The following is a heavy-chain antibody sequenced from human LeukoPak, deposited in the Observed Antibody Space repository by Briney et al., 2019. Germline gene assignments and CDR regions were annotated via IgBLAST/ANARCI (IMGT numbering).Heavy chain of an antibody. CDR2: ISYDGSNK. V-gene: IGHV3-30-3*01. Sequence: GGSLRLSCAASGFTFSSYAMHWVRQAPGKGLEWVAVISYDGSNKYYADSVKGRFTISRDNSKNTLYLQINSLRAEDTAVYYCARDPYDFWSGYSDYWGQGTLVTVSS. CDR3: ARDPYDFWSGYSDY. CDR1: GFTFSSYA. D-gene: IGHD3-3*01. J-gene: IGHJ4*02.